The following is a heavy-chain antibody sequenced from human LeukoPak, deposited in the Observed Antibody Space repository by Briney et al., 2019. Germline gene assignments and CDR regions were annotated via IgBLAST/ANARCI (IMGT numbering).Heavy chain of an antibody. D-gene: IGHD3-10*01. CDR3: AAIKNLWFGELFESSDY. CDR2: MYYSGST. J-gene: IGHJ4*02. Sequence: KPSETLSLTCTVSGDSISSSSYYWGWIRQPPGKGLEWIGSMYYSGSTFYNPSLKSRVTISVDTSKNQFSLKLSSVTAADTAVYYCAAIKNLWFGELFESSDYWGQGTLVTVSS. CDR1: GDSISSSSYY. V-gene: IGHV4-39*07.